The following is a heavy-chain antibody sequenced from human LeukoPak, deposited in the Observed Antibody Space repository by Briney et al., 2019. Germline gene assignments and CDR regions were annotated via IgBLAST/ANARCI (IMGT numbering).Heavy chain of an antibody. Sequence: ASVKVSCKASGGTFSSYAISWVRQAPGQGLEWMGGIIPIFGTANYAQKFQGRVTITADESTSTAYMELSSLRSDDTAVYYCAREMVLYSSSFGWFDPWGQGTLVTVSS. V-gene: IGHV1-69*13. CDR3: AREMVLYSSSFGWFDP. CDR2: IIPIFGTA. CDR1: GGTFSSYA. D-gene: IGHD6-13*01. J-gene: IGHJ5*02.